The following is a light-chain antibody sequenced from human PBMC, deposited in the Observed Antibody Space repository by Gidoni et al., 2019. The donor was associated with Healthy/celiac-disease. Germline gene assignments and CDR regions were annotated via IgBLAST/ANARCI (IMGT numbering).Light chain of an antibody. Sequence: EIVMTHSPATLSVSPGERATLSCRASQSVSINLAWYQQKPGQAPRLLIYGASTRATGIPARFSGSGSGKEFTLTISSLQYEDFAVYYCQKYNNWPRTFGQXTKVEIK. V-gene: IGKV3-15*01. CDR1: QSVSIN. CDR3: QKYNNWPRT. CDR2: GAS. J-gene: IGKJ1*01.